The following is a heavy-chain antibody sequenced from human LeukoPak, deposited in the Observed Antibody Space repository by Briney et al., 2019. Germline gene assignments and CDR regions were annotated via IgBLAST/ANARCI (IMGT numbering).Heavy chain of an antibody. D-gene: IGHD3-16*01. J-gene: IGHJ1*01. CDR2: ISGRSSHI. CDR1: GFSFSDYD. V-gene: IGHV3-21*01. Sequence: GGSLRLSCSASGFSFSDYDMNWVRQAPGKGLEWVSAISGRSSHIYYGESVKGRFTISRDSAKNSLYLQMDSLGVEDTAVYYCGRAFPPLRTSSAGDLWGQGTLVIVSS. CDR3: GRAFPPLRTSSAGDL.